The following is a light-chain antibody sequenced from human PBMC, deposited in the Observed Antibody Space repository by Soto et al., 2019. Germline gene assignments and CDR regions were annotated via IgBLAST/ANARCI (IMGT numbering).Light chain of an antibody. Sequence: QSVLTQPPSVSAAPGQKVTISCSGSSSNIGNNYVSWYQQLPGTAPKLLIYDNNKRPSGIPDRFSGSKSGTSATLGITGLQTGDEADYYCGTWDSSLGAGGVFGTGTKLTVL. CDR2: DNN. J-gene: IGLJ1*01. CDR1: SSNIGNNY. V-gene: IGLV1-51*01. CDR3: GTWDSSLGAGGV.